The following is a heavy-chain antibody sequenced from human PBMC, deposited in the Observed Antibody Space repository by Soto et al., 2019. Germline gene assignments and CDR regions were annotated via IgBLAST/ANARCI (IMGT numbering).Heavy chain of an antibody. D-gene: IGHD3-22*01. J-gene: IGHJ6*02. CDR3: ARGRLTTLKAPRLADSMAR. CDR2: IYYSGST. V-gene: IGHV4-61*01. Sequence: QVQLQESGPGLVKPSETLSLTCAVSGGSVNSGSYYWSWIRQPPGKGLEWIGYIYYSGSTNYNPCXLNXTHPPNIPGTILVDTPTTLSPXSLSTGPPTDTAAFYCARGRLTTLKAPRLADSMARWGQGTTVTVSS. CDR1: GGSVNSGSYY.